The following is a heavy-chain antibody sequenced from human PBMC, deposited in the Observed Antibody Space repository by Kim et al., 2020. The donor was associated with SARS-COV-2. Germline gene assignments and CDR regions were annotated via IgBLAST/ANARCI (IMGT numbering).Heavy chain of an antibody. J-gene: IGHJ4*02. D-gene: IGHD3-22*01. V-gene: IGHV4-31*03. CDR1: GGSISSGGYY. CDR3: ARDLRDYYDSSGVFDY. Sequence: SETLSLTCTVSGGSISSGGYYWSWIRQHPGKGLEWIGYIYYSGSTYYNPSLKSRVTISVDTSKNQFSLKLSSVTAADTAVYYCARDLRDYYDSSGVFDYWGQGTLVTVSS. CDR2: IYYSGST.